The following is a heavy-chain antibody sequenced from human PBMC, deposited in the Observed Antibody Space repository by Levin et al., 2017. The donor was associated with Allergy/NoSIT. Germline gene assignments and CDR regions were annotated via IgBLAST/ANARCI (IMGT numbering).Heavy chain of an antibody. CDR2: VHYTGTT. CDR1: GGSIRSGTHC. CDR3: ASPGWGGNWFDP. D-gene: IGHD3-16*01. V-gene: IGHV4-39*01. Sequence: TLSLTCTVSGGSIRSGTHCWGWIRQPPGKGLEWIGSVHYTGTTYYNPSLKSRVTISVDTSKNQFSLRLNSVTAADTAVYFCASPGWGGNWFDPWGQGTLVTVSS. J-gene: IGHJ5*02.